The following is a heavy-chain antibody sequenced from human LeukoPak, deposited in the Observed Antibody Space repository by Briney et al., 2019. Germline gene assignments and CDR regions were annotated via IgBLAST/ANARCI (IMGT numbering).Heavy chain of an antibody. CDR3: AKDYGGSGWSVNWFDP. CDR1: GFTFSSYG. CDR2: IEYDGSNK. V-gene: IGHV3-30*18. Sequence: GGSLRLSCAASGFTFSSYGTHWVRQAPGKGLEWVAVIEYDGSNKYYADSVKGRFTISRDNSKNTLYLQMNSLRAEDTAVYYCAKDYGGSGWSVNWFDPWGQGTLVTVSS. D-gene: IGHD6-19*01. J-gene: IGHJ5*02.